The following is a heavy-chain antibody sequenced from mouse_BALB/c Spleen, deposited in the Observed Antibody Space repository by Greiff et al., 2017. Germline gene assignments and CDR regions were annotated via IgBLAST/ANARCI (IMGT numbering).Heavy chain of an antibody. V-gene: IGHV5-17*02. CDR1: GFTFSSFG. J-gene: IGHJ2*01. D-gene: IGHD2-4*01. Sequence: EVKLVESGGGLVQPGGSRKLSCAASGFTFSSFGMHWVRQAPEKGLEWVAYISSGSSTIYYADTVKGRFTISRDNPKNTLFLQMSSLKSEDTAMYYCARDGGDYDGDYFDYWGQGTTLTVSS. CDR3: ARDGGDYDGDYFDY. CDR2: ISSGSSTI.